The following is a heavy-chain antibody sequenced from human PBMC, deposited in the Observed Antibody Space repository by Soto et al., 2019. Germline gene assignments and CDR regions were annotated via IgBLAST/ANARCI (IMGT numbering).Heavy chain of an antibody. CDR2: IIPILGIA. J-gene: IGHJ6*03. D-gene: IGHD2-2*03. V-gene: IGHV1-69*02. CDR3: ARAVSGYCSSTSCSYYMDV. Sequence: SVKVACKASGGTFSSYTISWVRQAPGQGLEWMGRIIPILGIANYAQKFQGRVTITADKSTSTAYMELSSLRSEDTAVYYCARAVSGYCSSTSCSYYMDVWGKGTTVTVSS. CDR1: GGTFSSYT.